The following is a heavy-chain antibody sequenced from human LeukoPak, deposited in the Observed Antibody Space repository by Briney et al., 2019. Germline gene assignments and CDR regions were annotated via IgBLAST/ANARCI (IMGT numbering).Heavy chain of an antibody. CDR1: GFTFSSYS. J-gene: IGHJ3*02. V-gene: IGHV3-48*02. CDR2: INSGSSYM. Sequence: GGSLRLSCAASGFTFSSYSMNWVRQAPGKGLEWVSYINSGSSYMYYPDSVKGRFTISRDNAKNSLYLQMDSLRDEDTAVYYCTHAFYIWGQGIMVTVSS. CDR3: THAFYI.